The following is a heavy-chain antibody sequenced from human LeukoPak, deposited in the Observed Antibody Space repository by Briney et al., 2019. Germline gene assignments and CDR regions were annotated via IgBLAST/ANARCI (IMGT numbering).Heavy chain of an antibody. CDR2: IYYSGST. D-gene: IGHD6-13*01. V-gene: IGHV4-59*01. J-gene: IGHJ4*02. Sequence: SETLSLTCTVSGGSISSYYWSWIRQPPGKGLEWIGYIYYSGSTNYNPSLKSRVTISVDTSKNQFSLKLSSVTAADTAVYYCARGGGGYVPFDYWGQGTLVTVSS. CDR3: ARGGGGYVPFDY. CDR1: GGSISSYY.